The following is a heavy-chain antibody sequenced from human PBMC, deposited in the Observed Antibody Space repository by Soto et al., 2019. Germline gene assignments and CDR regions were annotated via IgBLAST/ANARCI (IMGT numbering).Heavy chain of an antibody. CDR2: IYTSGST. CDR1: GGSISSYC. D-gene: IGHD3-10*01. Sequence: QVQLQESGPGLVKPSATLSLTCTVSGGSISSYCWSWIRQPAGKGLEWIGRIYTSGSTNYNPSLKSRVTMSVDTSKNQFSLKLSSVTAADTAVYYCARGRITMVRGVRDDYGMDVWGQGNTVTVSS. CDR3: ARGRITMVRGVRDDYGMDV. J-gene: IGHJ6*02. V-gene: IGHV4-4*07.